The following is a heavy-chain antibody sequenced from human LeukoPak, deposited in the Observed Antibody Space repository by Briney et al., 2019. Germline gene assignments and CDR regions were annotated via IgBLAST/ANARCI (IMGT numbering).Heavy chain of an antibody. CDR3: ARGIAARPGWFDT. V-gene: IGHV4-4*07. J-gene: IGHJ5*02. D-gene: IGHD6-6*01. Sequence: PSDPLSLLCTLSGRPHSIYYGSGIRAPAEGAREGIGRIYPRESTNHNPSLKSRVTMSVATSKNQFSLKLSSVTAADTAVYYCARGIAARPGWFDTWGEGALVAASS. CDR2: IYPREST. CDR1: GRPHSIYY.